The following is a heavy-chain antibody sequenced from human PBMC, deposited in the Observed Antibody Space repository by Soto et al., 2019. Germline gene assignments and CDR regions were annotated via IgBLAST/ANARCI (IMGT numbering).Heavy chain of an antibody. J-gene: IGHJ6*02. CDR3: ARGAFDRNYYYYYGMDV. Sequence: ASVKVSCKASGGTFSSYAISWVRQAPGQGLEWMGGIIPIFGTANYAQKFQGRVTITADESTSTAYMELSSLRSEDTAVYYCARGAFDRNYYYYYGMDVWGQGTTVTVSS. CDR1: GGTFSSYA. CDR2: IIPIFGTA. V-gene: IGHV1-69*13. D-gene: IGHD3-9*01.